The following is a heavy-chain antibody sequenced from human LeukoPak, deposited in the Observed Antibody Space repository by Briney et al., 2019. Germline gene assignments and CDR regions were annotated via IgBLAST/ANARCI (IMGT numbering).Heavy chain of an antibody. V-gene: IGHV4-38-2*02. D-gene: IGHD6-13*01. CDR3: ARPAAGQGGDWYFDL. J-gene: IGHJ2*01. CDR2: IYHGGST. CDR1: GYSISSGYY. Sequence: SETLSLTCTVSGYSISSGYYWGRIWQPPGKGLEWIGSIYHGGSTYYNPSLKSRVTISVDTSKNQFSLKLSSVTAADTAVYYCARPAAGQGGDWYFDLWGRGTLVTVSS.